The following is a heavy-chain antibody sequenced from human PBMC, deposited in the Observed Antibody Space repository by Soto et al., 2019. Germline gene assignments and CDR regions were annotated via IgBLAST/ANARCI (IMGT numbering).Heavy chain of an antibody. CDR3: ARVDVLRFLGWLI. V-gene: IGHV1-18*04. CDR2: ISAYNGNT. D-gene: IGHD3-3*01. J-gene: IGHJ4*02. CDR1: GYTFTNYG. Sequence: EASVKVSCKASGYTFTNYGISWVRQAPGQGLEWMGWISAYNGNTNYAQNLQGRVTMTTDTSTSTAYMELRSLRSDDTAVYYCARVDVLRFLGWLIWGQGTLVTVSS.